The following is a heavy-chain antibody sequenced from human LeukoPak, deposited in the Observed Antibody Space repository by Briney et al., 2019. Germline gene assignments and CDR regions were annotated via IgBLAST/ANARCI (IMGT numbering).Heavy chain of an antibody. D-gene: IGHD1-26*01. CDR2: IKHDGSEK. J-gene: IGHJ4*02. CDR3: ARVRWELGPSDY. CDR1: GFPFSSSW. Sequence: PGGSLRLSCAASGFPFSSSWMSWVRQAPGKGLEWVANIKHDGSEKYYVDSVKGRFTISRDNAKNSLYLQMNRLRAEDTAVYFCARVRWELGPSDYWGQGTLVTVSS. V-gene: IGHV3-7*01.